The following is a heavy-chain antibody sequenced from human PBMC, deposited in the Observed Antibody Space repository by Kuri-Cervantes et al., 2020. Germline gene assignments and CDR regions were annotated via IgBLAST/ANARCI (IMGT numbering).Heavy chain of an antibody. V-gene: IGHV3-30-3*01. Sequence: GESLKISCAASGFTFSSYAMHWVRQAPGKGLEWVAVISYDGSNKYYADSVKGRFTISRDNSKNTLYLQMNSLRAEDTAVYYCARGGSYSSSWYYFDYWGQGTLVPVSS. CDR2: ISYDGSNK. D-gene: IGHD6-13*01. CDR3: ARGGSYSSSWYYFDY. J-gene: IGHJ4*02. CDR1: GFTFSSYA.